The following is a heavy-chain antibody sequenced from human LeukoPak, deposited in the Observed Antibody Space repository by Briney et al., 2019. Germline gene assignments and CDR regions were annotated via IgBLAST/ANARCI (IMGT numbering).Heavy chain of an antibody. CDR2: TFDSETT. CDR3: ARGSVTPDAGY. J-gene: IGHJ4*02. Sequence: SETLSLTCTVSRSSMSGYYWSWIRQPPGKGLEWIGYTFDSETTDYNPSLKSRVIISIDTSKNQVSLKLNSVGAADSAVYYCARGSVTPDAGYWGPGTLVTVSS. CDR1: RSSMSGYY. D-gene: IGHD4-17*01. V-gene: IGHV4-59*01.